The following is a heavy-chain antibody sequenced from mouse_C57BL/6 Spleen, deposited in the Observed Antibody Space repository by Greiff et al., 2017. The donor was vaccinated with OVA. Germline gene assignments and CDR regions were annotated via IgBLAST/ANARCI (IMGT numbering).Heavy chain of an antibody. CDR2: IYPGDGDT. D-gene: IGHD2-4*01. J-gene: IGHJ2*01. Sequence: QVQLQQSGPELVKPGASVKISCKASGYAFSSSWMNWVKQRPGKGLEWIGRIYPGDGDTNYNGKFKGKATLTADKSSSTAYMQLSSLTSEDSAVYFCAPYDYGGNYFDYWGQGTTLTVSS. V-gene: IGHV1-82*01. CDR3: APYDYGGNYFDY. CDR1: GYAFSSSW.